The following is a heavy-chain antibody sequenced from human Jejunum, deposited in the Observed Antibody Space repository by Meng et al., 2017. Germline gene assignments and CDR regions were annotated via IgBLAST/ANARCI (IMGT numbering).Heavy chain of an antibody. CDR2: LSPEDCT. CDR1: QLTVNGDF. CDR3: ARGRGGY. Sequence: GGSLRLSCAASQLTVNGDFMSWVRQAPGKGLECVSLLSPEDCTYYADSVKGRFTISRNNSKNMLYLQMNSLRSDDTALYYCARGRGGYWGQGTLVTVSS. V-gene: IGHV3-66*02. J-gene: IGHJ4*02. D-gene: IGHD3-10*01.